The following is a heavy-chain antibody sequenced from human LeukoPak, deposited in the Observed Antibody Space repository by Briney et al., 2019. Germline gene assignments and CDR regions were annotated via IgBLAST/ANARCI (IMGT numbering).Heavy chain of an antibody. J-gene: IGHJ4*02. CDR3: ARGFYYDSSGYYVYYFDY. D-gene: IGHD3-22*01. V-gene: IGHV3-74*01. CDR1: GFTFSRYT. CDR2: ITSEGSST. Sequence: GGSLRLSCAASGFTFSRYTMSWVRQVPGRGLVWVSRITSEGSSTSYADSVKGRFTISRDNSKNTLYLQMNSLRAEDTAVYYCARGFYYDSSGYYVYYFDYWGQGTLVTVSS.